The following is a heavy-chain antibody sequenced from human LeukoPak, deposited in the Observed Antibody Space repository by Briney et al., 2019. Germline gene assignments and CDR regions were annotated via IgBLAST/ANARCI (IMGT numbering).Heavy chain of an antibody. D-gene: IGHD3-3*01. CDR1: RFTFRSHG. CDR3: ERLYPDVVFWSGYYLLYY. CDR2: IWYDGSNK. Sequence: GRSLRLSSGASRFTFRSHGVHWVRQAPGKGLEWVAVIWYDGSNKYYADSVKGRFTISRDNSKSTLYLLMNNLRAQDMAIYYCERLYPDVVFWSGYYLLYYWGQGTLVTVSS. J-gene: IGHJ4*02. V-gene: IGHV3-33*01.